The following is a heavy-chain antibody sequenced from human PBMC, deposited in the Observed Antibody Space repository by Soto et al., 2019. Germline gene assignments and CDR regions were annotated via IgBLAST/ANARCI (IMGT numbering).Heavy chain of an antibody. V-gene: IGHV3-74*01. CDR1: GFTFSTYW. CDR3: ARSDWFDP. Sequence: GGSLRLSCAASGFTFSTYWMHWVRQAPGKGLVWVSRIKSDGSSTTYADSVKGRFTISRDNAMNTLYLQMNSLRVEDTAVYYCARSDWFDPWGQGTLVTVSS. J-gene: IGHJ5*02. CDR2: IKSDGSST.